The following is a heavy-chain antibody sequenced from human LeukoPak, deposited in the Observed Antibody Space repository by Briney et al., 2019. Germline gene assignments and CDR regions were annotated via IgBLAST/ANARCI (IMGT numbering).Heavy chain of an antibody. V-gene: IGHV1-18*01. D-gene: IGHD4-23*01. CDR3: ARQGYGGHSRGAADY. CDR2: ISANNGNR. J-gene: IGHJ4*02. CDR1: GYTFTNYR. Sequence: GASVKVSCKASGYTFTNYRISWVRQAPGQGLEWMGWISANNGNRNYALKLQDRVSMTTDTSTSTAYMELRSLRSDDTAVYYCARQGYGGHSRGAADYWGQGTLVTVSS.